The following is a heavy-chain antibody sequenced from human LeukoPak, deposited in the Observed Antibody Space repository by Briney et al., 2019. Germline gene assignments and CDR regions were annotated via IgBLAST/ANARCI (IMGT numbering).Heavy chain of an antibody. J-gene: IGHJ4*02. CDR1: GFTFSSCG. CDR3: AKLLQYSSRWYFDY. Sequence: PGGSLRLSCAASGFTFSSCGMDWVRQAPGKGLEWVAVISYDGSTKYYADSMKGRFTISRDNSKNTLYLQMDSLRAEDTAVYYCAKLLQYSSRWYFDYWGQGTLVTVSS. D-gene: IGHD6-13*01. CDR2: ISYDGSTK. V-gene: IGHV3-30*18.